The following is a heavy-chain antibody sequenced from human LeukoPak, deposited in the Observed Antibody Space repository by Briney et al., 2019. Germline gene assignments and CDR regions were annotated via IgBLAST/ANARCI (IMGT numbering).Heavy chain of an antibody. CDR2: ISAYNGNT. V-gene: IGHV1-18*01. CDR3: ARIDYYGSGSRLALDY. CDR1: GYTFTSCA. Sequence: ASVKVSCKASGYTFTSCAISWVRQAPGQGLEWMGWISAYNGNTNYAQKLQGRVTMTTDTSTSTAYMELRSPRSDDTAVYYCARIDYYGSGSRLALDYWGQGTLVTVSS. D-gene: IGHD3-10*01. J-gene: IGHJ4*02.